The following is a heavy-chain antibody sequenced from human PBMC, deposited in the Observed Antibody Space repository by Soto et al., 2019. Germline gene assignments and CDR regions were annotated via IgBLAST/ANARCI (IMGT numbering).Heavy chain of an antibody. CDR1: GFSFSNYA. D-gene: IGHD1-1*01. V-gene: IGHV3-23*01. CDR3: AKQQGPGTPYYYAMDV. J-gene: IGHJ6*02. CDR2: IRSRGDRI. Sequence: EVELLESGGGLVQPGGSLRLSCAASGFSFSNYAMTWVRQAPGKGLEWVSVIRSRGDRIYYADSVQGRFTISRDNSRSMLCLQMNYLSADDTAVYYWAKQQGPGTPYYYAMDVWGQGTTVTVSS.